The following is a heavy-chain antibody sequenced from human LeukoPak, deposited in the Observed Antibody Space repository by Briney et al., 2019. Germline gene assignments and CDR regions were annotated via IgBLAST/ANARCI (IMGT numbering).Heavy chain of an antibody. V-gene: IGHV3-30-3*01. D-gene: IGHD5-24*01. CDR2: ISYDGSNK. CDR1: GFTFSSYA. CDR3: ARVMATNPGY. J-gene: IGHJ4*02. Sequence: SGGSLRLSCAASGFTFSSYAMHWVRQAPGKGLEWVAVISYDGSNKYYADSVKGRFTISRDNSKNTLYLQMNSLRAEDTAVYYCARVMATNPGYWGQGTLVTVSS.